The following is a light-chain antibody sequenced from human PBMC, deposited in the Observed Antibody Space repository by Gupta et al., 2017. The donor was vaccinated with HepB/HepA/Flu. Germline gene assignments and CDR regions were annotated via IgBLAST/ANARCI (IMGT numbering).Light chain of an antibody. J-gene: IGKJ5*01. Sequence: DIQMTQSPSSLSESVGDRGTITCRASHSIRNYLNWYQHKPGKAHKLLIYSASTLENEVPSRFSGSGSGTEFTLTISRLQPEDFAAYYCQQGLKTPITFGQGTLMEIK. CDR1: HSIRNY. CDR3: QQGLKTPIT. V-gene: IGKV1-39*01. CDR2: SAS.